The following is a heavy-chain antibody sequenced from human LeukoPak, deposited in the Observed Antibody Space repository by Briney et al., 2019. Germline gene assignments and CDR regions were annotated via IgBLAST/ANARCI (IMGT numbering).Heavy chain of an antibody. CDR3: AKDRAARGRGNYFYMDV. J-gene: IGHJ6*03. V-gene: IGHV3-43D*03. D-gene: IGHD2/OR15-2a*01. CDR1: GFTFSSYA. CDR2: ITWDGGST. Sequence: GGSLRLSCAASGFTFSSYAMSWVRQAPGKGLEWVSHITWDGGSTHYADSVEGRFTISRDNRENSLYLQMNSLRPEDTALYYCAKDRAARGRGNYFYMDVWGKGTTVTVSS.